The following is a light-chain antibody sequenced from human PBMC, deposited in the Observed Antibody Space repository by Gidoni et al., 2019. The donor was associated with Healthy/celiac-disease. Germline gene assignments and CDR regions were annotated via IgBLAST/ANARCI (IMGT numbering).Light chain of an antibody. CDR3: QQYGSSPTT. V-gene: IGKV3-20*01. J-gene: IGKJ1*01. CDR1: QSVSSSY. Sequence: EIVLTQLPGTLSLSPGERATLPCRASQSVSSSYLAWYQQKPGQAPRLLIYGASSRATGIPDRFSGSGSGTDFTLTISRLEPEDFAVYYCQQYGSSPTTFGQGTKVEIK. CDR2: GAS.